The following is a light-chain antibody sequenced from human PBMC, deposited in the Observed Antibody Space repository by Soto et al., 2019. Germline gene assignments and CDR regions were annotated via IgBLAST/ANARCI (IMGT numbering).Light chain of an antibody. CDR2: DVS. Sequence: QSALTQPASVSGSPGQSITISCTGTSSDVGGYKYDSWYQQHPGKAPKLMIYDVSNRPSGVSNRFSGSKSGNTASLTISGLQAEDEADYCCSSYTSSSTLVFGTGTKVTVL. CDR3: SSYTSSSTLV. V-gene: IGLV2-14*01. J-gene: IGLJ1*01. CDR1: SSDVGGYKY.